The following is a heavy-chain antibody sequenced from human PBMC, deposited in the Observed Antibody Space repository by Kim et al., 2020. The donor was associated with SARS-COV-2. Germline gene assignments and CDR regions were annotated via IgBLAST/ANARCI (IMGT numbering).Heavy chain of an antibody. V-gene: IGHV1-3*01. D-gene: IGHD3-3*01. CDR3: AILQDYDFWSGYYDPGYYYYMDV. J-gene: IGHJ6*03. CDR2: INAGNGNT. CDR1: GYTFTSYA. Sequence: ASVKVSCKASGYTFTSYAMHWVRQAPGQRLEWMGWINAGNGNTKYSQKFQGRVTITRDTSASTAYMELSSLRSEDTAVYYCAILQDYDFWSGYYDPGYYYYMDVWGKGTTVTVSS.